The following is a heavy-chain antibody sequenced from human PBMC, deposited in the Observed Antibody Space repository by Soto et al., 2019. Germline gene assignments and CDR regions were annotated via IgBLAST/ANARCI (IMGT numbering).Heavy chain of an antibody. J-gene: IGHJ5*02. CDR2: IYYSGST. V-gene: IGHV4-61*01. CDR1: GGSVSSGIYY. CDR3: ARVVGANWFDP. Sequence: SETLSLTCTVSGGSVSSGIYYWSWIRQPPGKGLEWIGYIYYSGSTNYNPSLKSRVTISVDTSKNQFSLKLSSVTAADTAVYYCARVVGANWFDPWGQGTLVTVS. D-gene: IGHD1-26*01.